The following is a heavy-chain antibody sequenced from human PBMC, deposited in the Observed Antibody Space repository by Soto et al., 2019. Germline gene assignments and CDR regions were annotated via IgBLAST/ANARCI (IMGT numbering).Heavy chain of an antibody. CDR3: VKDHGGYPSTAPH. Sequence: PGGSLRLSCAASGITSSNYPVSWVRQAPGKGLDWGSGISGSGDRIYYADSAKGRFTISKDISRNSLSLQLDSLGVEATAVYFCVKDHGGYPSTAPHWGQGTPVTVSS. D-gene: IGHD3-22*01. CDR1: GITSSNYP. V-gene: IGHV3-23*01. J-gene: IGHJ4*02. CDR2: ISGSGDRI.